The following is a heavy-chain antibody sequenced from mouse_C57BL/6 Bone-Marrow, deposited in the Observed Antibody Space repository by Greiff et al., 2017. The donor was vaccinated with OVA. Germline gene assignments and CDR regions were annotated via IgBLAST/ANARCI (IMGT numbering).Heavy chain of an antibody. CDR2: ISSGGDYT. CDR1: GFTFSSYA. V-gene: IGHV5-9-1*02. Sequence: EVMLVESGAGLVKPGGSLKLSCAASGFTFSSYAMSWVRQTPEKRLEWVAYISSGGDYTYYADTVKGRFTISRDNARNTLYLQMSSLKSEDTAMYYCTREGYDEDFDYWGQGTTLTVSS. D-gene: IGHD2-2*01. J-gene: IGHJ2*01. CDR3: TREGYDEDFDY.